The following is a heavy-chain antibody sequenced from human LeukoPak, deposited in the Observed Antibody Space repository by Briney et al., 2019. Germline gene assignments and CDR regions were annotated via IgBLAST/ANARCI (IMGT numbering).Heavy chain of an antibody. Sequence: GGSLRLSCAASGFTFSKYAMSWVRQAPGKGLEWVSSISGSGGSPHYADSVKGRFTISRDSSKNTLYLQMNSLRAEDTAIYYCAKEEDTSGYCFDSWGQGTLVTVSS. CDR2: ISGSGGSP. V-gene: IGHV3-23*01. J-gene: IGHJ4*02. CDR3: AKEEDTSGYCFDS. D-gene: IGHD3-22*01. CDR1: GFTFSKYA.